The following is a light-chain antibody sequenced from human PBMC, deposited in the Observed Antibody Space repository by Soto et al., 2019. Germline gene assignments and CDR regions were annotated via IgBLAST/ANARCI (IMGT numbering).Light chain of an antibody. CDR2: DAS. CDR1: QNINNY. CDR3: QQYHTWPIT. V-gene: IGKV1-33*01. Sequence: DIQMTQTPSSLSASVGYRVTITCQASQNINNYLNWYQQKPGRAPKLLIYDASNLEAGVPSRFRGSGSGTDFTFTISRLQPEDCAIYYCQQYHTWPITFGGGTKVDIK. J-gene: IGKJ4*01.